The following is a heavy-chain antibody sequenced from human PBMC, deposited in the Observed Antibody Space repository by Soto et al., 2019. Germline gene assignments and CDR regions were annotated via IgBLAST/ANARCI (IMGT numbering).Heavy chain of an antibody. D-gene: IGHD1-26*01. V-gene: IGHV3-11*01. Sequence: GGSLRLSCAASGFTFIDYYMSWIRQAPGKGLEWVSYISSSGSTIYYADSVKGRFTISRDNAKNSLYLQMNSLRAEDTAVYYWARARRGVGVLYGMDVWGQGTTVTVSS. J-gene: IGHJ6*02. CDR2: ISSSGSTI. CDR1: GFTFIDYY. CDR3: ARARRGVGVLYGMDV.